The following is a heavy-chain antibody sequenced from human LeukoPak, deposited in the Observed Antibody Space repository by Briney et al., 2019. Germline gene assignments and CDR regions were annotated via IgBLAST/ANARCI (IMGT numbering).Heavy chain of an antibody. D-gene: IGHD2-15*01. CDR2: IYYSGST. V-gene: IGHV4-39*07. Sequence: SETLSLTCTVSGGSISSSSYYWGWIRQPPGKGPEWIGSIYYSGSTYYNPSLKSRVTISVDTSKNQFSLKLSSVTAADTAVYYCARSYCSGGSCYPGGFDYWGQGTLVTVSS. CDR1: GGSISSSSYY. J-gene: IGHJ4*02. CDR3: ARSYCSGGSCYPGGFDY.